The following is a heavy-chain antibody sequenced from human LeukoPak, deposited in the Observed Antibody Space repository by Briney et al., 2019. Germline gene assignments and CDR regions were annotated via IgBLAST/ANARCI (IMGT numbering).Heavy chain of an antibody. CDR3: AIHHSGYGHFDY. J-gene: IGHJ4*02. V-gene: IGHV1-69*01. Sequence: SVKVSCKASGGTFSSYAISWVRQAPGQGLEWMGGIIPIFGTANYAQKFQGRVTITADESTSTAYMELSSLSSEDTAVYYCAIHHSGYGHFDYWGQGTLVTVSS. CDR2: IIPIFGTA. CDR1: GGTFSSYA. D-gene: IGHD5-12*01.